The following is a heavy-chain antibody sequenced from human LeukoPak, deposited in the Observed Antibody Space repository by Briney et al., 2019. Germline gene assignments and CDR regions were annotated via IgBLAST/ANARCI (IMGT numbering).Heavy chain of an antibody. V-gene: IGHV4-34*01. Sequence: SETLSLTCAVYGGSFSGYYWSWIRQPPGKGLEWIGEINHSGSTNYNPSLKSRVTISVDTSKNQFSLKLSSVTAADTAVYYCARSSGYLGVYYFDYWGQGTLVTVSS. CDR2: INHSGST. CDR1: GGSFSGYY. J-gene: IGHJ4*02. D-gene: IGHD2-15*01. CDR3: ARSSGYLGVYYFDY.